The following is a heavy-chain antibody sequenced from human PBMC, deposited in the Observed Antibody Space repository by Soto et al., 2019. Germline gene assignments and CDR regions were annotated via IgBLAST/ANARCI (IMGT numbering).Heavy chain of an antibody. Sequence: EVQLLESGGGLVQPGGSLRLSCAASGFTFSNYAMSWVRQALGKGLEWVSAIRSSGDNTYYADSVKGRFTISRDNSKNTLYLQMNSLGAEDPAVYYCAKPIEAPGSTNWYFDLWGRGTLVTVSS. V-gene: IGHV3-23*01. D-gene: IGHD6-13*01. CDR1: GFTFSNYA. CDR3: AKPIEAPGSTNWYFDL. J-gene: IGHJ2*01. CDR2: IRSSGDNT.